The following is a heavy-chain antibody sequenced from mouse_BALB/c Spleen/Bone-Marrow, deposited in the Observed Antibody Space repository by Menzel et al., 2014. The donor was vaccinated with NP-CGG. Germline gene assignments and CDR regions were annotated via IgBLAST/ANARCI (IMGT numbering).Heavy chain of an antibody. CDR3: ARSKNGNYVGFDY. Sequence: VQLQQSGAELAKPGASVQLSCKASGYTFTSYWMHWVKQRPGQGLEWIGYINPITGYIEYNQKFKDRATLTADRSSSTAYMQLSSLTSEDSAVYYCARSKNGNYVGFDYWGQGTPLTLSS. J-gene: IGHJ2*01. CDR2: INPITGYI. D-gene: IGHD2-1*01. CDR1: GYTFTSYW. V-gene: IGHV1-7*01.